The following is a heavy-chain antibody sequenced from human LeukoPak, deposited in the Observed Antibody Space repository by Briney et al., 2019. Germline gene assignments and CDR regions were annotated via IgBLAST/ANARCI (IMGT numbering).Heavy chain of an antibody. D-gene: IGHD1-1*01. V-gene: IGHV3-7*03. CDR3: ASGSPKSYYYYYMDV. CDR2: IKQDGSEK. Sequence: GGSLRLSCAASGFTFSSYWMSWVRQAPGKGLEWVANIKQDGSEKYYVDSVKGRFTISRDNAKNSLYLQMNSLRAEDTAVYYCASGSPKSYYYYYMDVWGKGTTVTVSS. J-gene: IGHJ6*03. CDR1: GFTFSSYW.